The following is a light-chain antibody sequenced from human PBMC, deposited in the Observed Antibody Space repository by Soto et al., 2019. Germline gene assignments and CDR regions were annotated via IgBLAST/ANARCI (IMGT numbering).Light chain of an antibody. V-gene: IGLV1-47*02. CDR1: SSNIGIHF. J-gene: IGLJ2*01. Sequence: QPVLTQPPSASGTPGQRVTFSCSGSSSNIGIHFVYWYQHLPGTAPKLLIYSDNQRPSGVPERFSGSKSGTSASLAISGLRSEDAADYYCAAWDDSLSGVVFGGGTKLTVL. CDR2: SDN. CDR3: AAWDDSLSGVV.